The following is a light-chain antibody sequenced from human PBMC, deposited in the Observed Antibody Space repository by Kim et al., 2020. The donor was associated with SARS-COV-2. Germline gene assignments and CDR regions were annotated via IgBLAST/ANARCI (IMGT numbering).Light chain of an antibody. Sequence: QSVLTQPPSASGTPGQRVAISCSGRSSNIGGKTVNWYQQLPGTAPRLLIYSNNQRPSGVPDRFSGSKSGTSASLAISGLQSEDEADYYCAAWDDSLNGRVFGGGTKLTVL. CDR1: SSNIGGKT. J-gene: IGLJ3*02. CDR2: SNN. V-gene: IGLV1-44*01. CDR3: AAWDDSLNGRV.